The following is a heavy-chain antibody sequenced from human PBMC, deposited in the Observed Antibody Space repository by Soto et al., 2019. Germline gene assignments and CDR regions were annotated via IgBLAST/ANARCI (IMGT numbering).Heavy chain of an antibody. CDR3: ARTYYYDSSGPAPDYYYGMDV. V-gene: IGHV4-59*01. D-gene: IGHD3-22*01. CDR2: IYYSGST. J-gene: IGHJ6*02. Sequence: SETLSLTCTVSGGSISSYYWSWIRQPPGKGLEWIGYIYYSGSTNYNPSLKSRVTISVDTSKNQFSLKLSSVTAADTAVYYCARTYYYDSSGPAPDYYYGMDVWGQGTTVTVSS. CDR1: GGSISSYY.